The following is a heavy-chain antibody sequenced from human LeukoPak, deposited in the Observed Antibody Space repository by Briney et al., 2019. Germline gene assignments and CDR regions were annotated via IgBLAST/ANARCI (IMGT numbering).Heavy chain of an antibody. CDR2: INHSGST. Sequence: SETLPLTCAVYGGSFSGYYWSWIRQPPGKGLEWIGEINHSGSTNYNPSLKSRVTISVDTSKNQFSLKLSSVTAADTAVYYCARDGYSSGWFDYWGQGTLVTVSS. J-gene: IGHJ5*01. V-gene: IGHV4-34*01. D-gene: IGHD6-19*01. CDR3: ARDGYSSGWFDY. CDR1: GGSFSGYY.